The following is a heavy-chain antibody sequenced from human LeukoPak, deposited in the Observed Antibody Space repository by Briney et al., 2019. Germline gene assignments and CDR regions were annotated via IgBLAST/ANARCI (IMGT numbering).Heavy chain of an antibody. CDR2: IYHSGST. J-gene: IGHJ4*02. Sequence: SETLSLTCTVSGYSISSGYYWGWIRQPPGKGLEWIGSIYHSGSTYYNPSLKSRVTISVDTSKNQSSLKLSSVTAADTAVYYCARVGDTAGTTWSFDYWGQGTLVTVSS. CDR1: GYSISSGYY. V-gene: IGHV4-38-2*02. CDR3: ARVGDTAGTTWSFDY. D-gene: IGHD5-18*01.